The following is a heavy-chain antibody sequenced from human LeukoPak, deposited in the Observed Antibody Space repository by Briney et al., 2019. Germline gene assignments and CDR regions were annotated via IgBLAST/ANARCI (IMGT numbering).Heavy chain of an antibody. V-gene: IGHV3-43*02. CDR3: ARDHVYGGADY. CDR2: TSGDGITT. D-gene: IGHD5/OR15-5a*01. CDR1: GFTFHNYA. J-gene: IGHJ4*02. Sequence: GGSLRLSCAASGFTFHNYAIHWVRQAPGKALEWVSLTSGDGITTYFADSVKGRFTISRDNSKSSLFLQMNSLRTEDTALYYCARDHVYGGADYWGQGTLVTVSS.